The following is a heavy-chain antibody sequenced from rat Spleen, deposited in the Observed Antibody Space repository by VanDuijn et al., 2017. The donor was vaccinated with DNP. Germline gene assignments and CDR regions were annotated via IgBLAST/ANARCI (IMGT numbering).Heavy chain of an antibody. J-gene: IGHJ4*01. CDR1: GFTFSDYY. CDR3: ITFEGRNA. Sequence: EVQLVESGGGLVQPGRSLKLSCAASGFTFSDYYMAWVRQAPTKGLEWVATITYDGSRTYCRDSVKGRFTISRDNAKSTLYLQMDSLRSEDTATYYCITFEGRNAWGQGTPVTVSS. V-gene: IGHV5S10*01. D-gene: IGHD1-11*01. CDR2: ITYDGSRT.